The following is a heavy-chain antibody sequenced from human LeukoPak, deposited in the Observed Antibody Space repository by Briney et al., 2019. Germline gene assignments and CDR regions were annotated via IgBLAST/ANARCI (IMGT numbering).Heavy chain of an antibody. V-gene: IGHV4-39*01. J-gene: IGHJ2*01. D-gene: IGHD2/OR15-2a*01. CDR3: ARAFRARYFDL. CDR2: IYYSGST. Sequence: SETLSLTCTVSGGSITTSSYYWGWIRQPPGKGLEWIGIIYYSGSTYYNPSLKGRVTISVDTSKNQFSLRLSSVTAADTAVYYCARAFRARYFDLWGRGTLVSVSS. CDR1: GGSITTSSYY.